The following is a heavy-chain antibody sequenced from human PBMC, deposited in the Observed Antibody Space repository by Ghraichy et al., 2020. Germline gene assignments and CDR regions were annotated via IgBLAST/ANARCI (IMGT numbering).Heavy chain of an antibody. J-gene: IGHJ2*01. CDR3: ARQGGLRFLEWPEASYFDP. CDR2: VYYTGTT. D-gene: IGHD3-3*01. Sequence: SETLSLTCGVSGAFINSNAYYWAWIRQPPGEGPEWIGSVYYTGTTYNSPSLRGRVSLSVDTPKNQFSLTLRSVTAADTAVYYCARQGGLRFLEWPEASYFDPCGSGSLVPVSS. V-gene: IGHV4-39*01. CDR1: GAFINSNAYY.